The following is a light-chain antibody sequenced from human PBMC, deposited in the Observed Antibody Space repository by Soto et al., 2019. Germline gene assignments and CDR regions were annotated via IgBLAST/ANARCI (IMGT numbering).Light chain of an antibody. CDR3: TSYTGDDFTFG. J-gene: IGLJ1*01. CDR1: SSDIGTYDY. CDR2: EVS. V-gene: IGLV2-8*01. Sequence: QSALTQPPSASGSLGQSVTISCTGTSSDIGTYDYVSWYQQHPGRAPKLIIFEVSKRPLGVPDRFSGSKSGNTASLIVSGLQPDDEAEYHCTSYTGDDFTFGFGTGTKVTVL.